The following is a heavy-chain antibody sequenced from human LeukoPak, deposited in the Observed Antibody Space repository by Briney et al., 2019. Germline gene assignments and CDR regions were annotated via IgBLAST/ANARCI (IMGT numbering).Heavy chain of an antibody. CDR2: INAGNGNT. CDR3: ARGPYFYGSGASPAPSDY. D-gene: IGHD3-10*01. V-gene: IGHV1-3*01. J-gene: IGHJ4*02. Sequence: ASVKVSCKASGYTFTSYAMHWVRPAPGQRLEWMGWINAGNGNTKYSQKFQGRVTITRDTSASTAYMELSSLRSEDTAVYYCARGPYFYGSGASPAPSDYWGQGTLVTVSS. CDR1: GYTFTSYA.